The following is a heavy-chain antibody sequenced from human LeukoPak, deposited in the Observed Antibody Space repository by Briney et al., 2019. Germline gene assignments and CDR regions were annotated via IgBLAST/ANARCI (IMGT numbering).Heavy chain of an antibody. D-gene: IGHD2-21*02. V-gene: IGHV3-7*01. Sequence: PGGSLRLSCAASGFTFSNYWMIWVRQAPGKGLEWVADIRQAGSAKYYADSLKGRFTISRDNAKNSLYLQMNSLRAEDTAVYYCARDGGWRLIEYWGQGTLVTVSS. CDR2: IRQAGSAK. J-gene: IGHJ4*02. CDR3: ARDGGWRLIEY. CDR1: GFTFSNYW.